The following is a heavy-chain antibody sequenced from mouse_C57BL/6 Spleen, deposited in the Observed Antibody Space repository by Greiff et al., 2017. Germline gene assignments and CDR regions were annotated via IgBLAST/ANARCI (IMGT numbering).Heavy chain of an antibody. CDR3: ASRSRGAMDY. CDR2: ISYDGSN. CDR1: GYSITSGYY. Sequence: ESGPGLVKPSQSLSLTCSVTGYSITSGYYWNWIRQFPGNKLEWMGYISYDGSNNYNPSLKNRISITRDTSKNQFFLKLNSVTTEDTATYYCASRSRGAMDYWGQGTSVTVSS. V-gene: IGHV3-6*01. J-gene: IGHJ4*01. D-gene: IGHD1-1*01.